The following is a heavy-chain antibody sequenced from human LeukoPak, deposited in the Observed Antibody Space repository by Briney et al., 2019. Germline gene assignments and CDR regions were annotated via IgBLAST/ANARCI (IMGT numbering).Heavy chain of an antibody. Sequence: SVKVSCKASGNSITSYYMHWVRQAPGQGLEWMGIINPSGGSTSAAEKLQGRVTMNRDTSTSTVYMELSSLRSEDTAVYYCARTYGGNQYFDYWGQGTLVTVSS. CDR3: ARTYGGNQYFDY. J-gene: IGHJ4*02. CDR1: GNSITSYY. CDR2: INPSGGST. V-gene: IGHV1-46*01. D-gene: IGHD4-23*01.